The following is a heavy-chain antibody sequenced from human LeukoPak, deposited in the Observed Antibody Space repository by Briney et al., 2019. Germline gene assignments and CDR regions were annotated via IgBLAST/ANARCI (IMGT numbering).Heavy chain of an antibody. CDR2: INPSGGST. CDR1: GYTFTSYY. Sequence: GASVKVSCKASGYTFTSYYMHWVRQAPGQGLEWMGIINPSGGSTSYAQKFQGRVTMTRDTSTSTAYMELSRLRSDDTAVYYCARDGQGYCSGGSCYTTWGQGTLVTVSS. CDR3: ARDGQGYCSGGSCYTT. D-gene: IGHD2-15*01. V-gene: IGHV1-46*01. J-gene: IGHJ5*02.